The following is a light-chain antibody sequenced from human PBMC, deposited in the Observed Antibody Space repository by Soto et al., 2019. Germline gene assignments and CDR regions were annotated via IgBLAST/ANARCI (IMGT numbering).Light chain of an antibody. CDR2: GAS. CDR1: QSLRSSY. CDR3: QQHGTSPYT. J-gene: IGKJ2*01. V-gene: IGKV3-20*01. Sequence: PGGRATLSCWASQSLRSSYLAWYQRKPGQAPRLLMFGASRRATGIPDRFNGSGSGTDFILTISRLEPEDVAVYYCQQHGTSPYTFGQGTVLEIK.